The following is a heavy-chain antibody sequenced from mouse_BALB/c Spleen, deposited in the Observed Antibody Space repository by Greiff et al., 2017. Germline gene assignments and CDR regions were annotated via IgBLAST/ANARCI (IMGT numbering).Heavy chain of an antibody. CDR1: GYTFTSYY. CDR3: TRSDYGSYAMDY. V-gene: IGHV1S81*02. D-gene: IGHD1-1*01. J-gene: IGHJ4*01. Sequence: VQLQQPGAELVKPGASVKLSCKASGYTFTSYYMYWVKQRPGQGLEWIGGINPSNGGTNFNEKFKSKATLTVDKSSSTAYMQLSSLTSEDSAVYYCTRSDYGSYAMDYWGEGTSGTVSS. CDR2: INPSNGGT.